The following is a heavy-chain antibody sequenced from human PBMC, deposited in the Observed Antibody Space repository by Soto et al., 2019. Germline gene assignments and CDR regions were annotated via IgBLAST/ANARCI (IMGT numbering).Heavy chain of an antibody. CDR1: GFTVSSNY. V-gene: IGHV3-53*01. D-gene: IGHD3-9*01. CDR3: ATRYFDWLPNYYGMDV. CDR2: IYSGGST. Sequence: EVQLVESGGGLIQPGGSLRLSCAASGFTVSSNYMSWVRQAPGKGLEGVSVIYSGGSTYYADSVKGRFTISRDNSKNTLYLQMNSLRAEDTAVYYCATRYFDWLPNYYGMDVWGQGTTVTVSS. J-gene: IGHJ6*02.